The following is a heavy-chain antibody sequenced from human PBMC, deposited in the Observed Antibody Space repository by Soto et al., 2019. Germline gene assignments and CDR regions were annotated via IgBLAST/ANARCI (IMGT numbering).Heavy chain of an antibody. V-gene: IGHV3-15*01. CDR2: IKTKAAGGTT. CDR3: TGGDIAGDFDY. CDR1: GFSFSNAW. Sequence: DVQMVESGGGLVKPGGSLRLSCAASGFSFSNAWMSWVRQAPGKGLEWVGRIKTKAAGGTTDYAAPVKGRFTISRDDSKNTVYLQMNSLKTEDTAVYYCTGGDIAGDFDYWGQGTLVTVSS. D-gene: IGHD5-12*01. J-gene: IGHJ4*02.